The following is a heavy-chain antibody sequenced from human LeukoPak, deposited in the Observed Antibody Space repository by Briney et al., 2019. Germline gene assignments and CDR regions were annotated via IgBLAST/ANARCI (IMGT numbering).Heavy chain of an antibody. D-gene: IGHD3-10*01. CDR3: ATGAYTSGSFYFGDIFN. CDR1: GYILTELS. V-gene: IGHV1-24*01. J-gene: IGHJ4*02. Sequence: ASVKVSCKVSGYILTELSIHWARQAPGKGLEWMGGFDPQYGEGFYAQKFLGRVTMTEDTSTDTAYMELRSLSSDDTAVYYCATGAYTSGSFYFGDIFNWGQETLVTVSS. CDR2: FDPQYGEG.